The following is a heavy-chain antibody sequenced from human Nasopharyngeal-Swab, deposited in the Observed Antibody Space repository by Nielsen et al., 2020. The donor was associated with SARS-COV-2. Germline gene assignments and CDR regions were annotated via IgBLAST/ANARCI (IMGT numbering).Heavy chain of an antibody. CDR1: GFTFSRYS. J-gene: IGHJ3*02. CDR3: ARDRPPHYYDSSGPPEDAFDI. Sequence: GGSLRLSCAASGFTFSRYSMNWVRQAPGKGLEWVSYITSSSSTIYYADSVKGRFTISRDNAKNSLYLQMNSLRDEDTAVYYCARDRPPHYYDSSGPPEDAFDIWGQGTMVTVSS. D-gene: IGHD3-22*01. CDR2: ITSSSSTI. V-gene: IGHV3-48*02.